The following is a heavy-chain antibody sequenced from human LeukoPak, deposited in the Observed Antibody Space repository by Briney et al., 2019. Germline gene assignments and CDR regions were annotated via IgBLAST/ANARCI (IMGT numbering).Heavy chain of an antibody. CDR2: ISSSGSTI. CDR3: ARAVVVPAAIYSYYYGMDV. D-gene: IGHD2-2*01. CDR1: GFTFSDYY. Sequence: PGGSLRLSCAASGFTFSDYYMSWIRQAPGKGLEWVSYISSSGSTIYYADSVKGRFTISRDNAKNSLYLQMNSLRAEDTAVYYCARAVVVPAAIYSYYYGMDVWGQGTTVTVSS. J-gene: IGHJ6*02. V-gene: IGHV3-11*01.